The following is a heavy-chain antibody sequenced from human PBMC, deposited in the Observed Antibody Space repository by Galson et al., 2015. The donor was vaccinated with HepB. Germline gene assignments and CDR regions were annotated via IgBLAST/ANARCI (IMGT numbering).Heavy chain of an antibody. CDR3: ARGEDYYDSSGYLEYFQH. CDR2: IYYSGST. CDR1: GGSISSYY. V-gene: IGHV4-59*01. J-gene: IGHJ1*01. Sequence: SETLSLTCTVSGGSISSYYWSWIRQPPGKGLEWIGYIYYSGSTNYNPSLKSRVTISVDTSKNQFSLKLSSVTAADTAVYYCARGEDYYDSSGYLEYFQHWGQGTLVTVSS. D-gene: IGHD3-22*01.